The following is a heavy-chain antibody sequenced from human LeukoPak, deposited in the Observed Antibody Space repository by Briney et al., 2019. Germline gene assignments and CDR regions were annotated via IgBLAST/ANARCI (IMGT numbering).Heavy chain of an antibody. J-gene: IGHJ6*02. CDR2: ISNSGDTV. CDR3: ALGTINKNFYFGMDV. CDR1: GFTFSDYY. Sequence: GGSLRLSCAASGFTFSDYYMTWLRQAPGKGLEWLSYISNSGDTVFYADSVKGRFTVSRDNAKRSLYLQIESLRDDDTAVYHCALGTINKNFYFGMDVWGQGTTVTVSS. V-gene: IGHV3-11*01. D-gene: IGHD2-8*01.